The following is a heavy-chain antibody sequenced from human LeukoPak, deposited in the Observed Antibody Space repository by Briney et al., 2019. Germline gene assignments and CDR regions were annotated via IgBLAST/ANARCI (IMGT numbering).Heavy chain of an antibody. D-gene: IGHD1-26*01. Sequence: GRSLRLSCAASGFTFDDYAMHWVRQAPGKGLEWVSGISWNSGSIGYADSVKGRFTISRDNAKNSLYLQMNSLRAEDTALYYCAKDISYSGSYCYFDYWGQGTLVTVSS. CDR3: AKDISYSGSYCYFDY. J-gene: IGHJ4*02. CDR1: GFTFDDYA. CDR2: ISWNSGSI. V-gene: IGHV3-9*01.